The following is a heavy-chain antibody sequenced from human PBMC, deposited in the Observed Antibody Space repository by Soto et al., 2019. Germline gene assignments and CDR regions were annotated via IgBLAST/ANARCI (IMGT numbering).Heavy chain of an antibody. CDR2: IIPIFGTA. D-gene: IGHD6-6*01. J-gene: IGHJ6*02. Sequence: SVKVSCKASGGTFSSYAISWVRQAPGQGLEWMGGIIPIFGTANYAQKFQGRVTITADESTSTAYMELSSLRSEDTAVYYCARDDGSSSSYYYYGMDVWGQGTTVTLSS. V-gene: IGHV1-69*13. CDR3: ARDDGSSSSYYYYGMDV. CDR1: GGTFSSYA.